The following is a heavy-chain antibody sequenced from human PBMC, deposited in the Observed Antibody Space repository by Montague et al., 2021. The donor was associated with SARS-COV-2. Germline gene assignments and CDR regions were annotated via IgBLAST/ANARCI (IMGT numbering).Heavy chain of an antibody. D-gene: IGHD2-2*01. V-gene: IGHV3-53*01. CDR3: ARVGRDSAILPIANHYGMDV. Sequence: SLRLSCAASGFTVSSNYMTWVRQAPGKGLEWVSVIYSGGSTYYADSVKGRFTISRDNSKNTLYLQLNSLRAEDTAVYYCARVGRDSAILPIANHYGMDVWGQGTTVTVSS. J-gene: IGHJ6*02. CDR1: GFTVSSNY. CDR2: IYSGGST.